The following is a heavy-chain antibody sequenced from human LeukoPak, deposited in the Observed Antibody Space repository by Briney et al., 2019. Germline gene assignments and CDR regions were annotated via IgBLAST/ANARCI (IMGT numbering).Heavy chain of an antibody. J-gene: IGHJ4*02. V-gene: IGHV3-23*01. CDR3: AKVRGGVIAVTFFDY. CDR2: IGSSGDDT. Sequence: GGSLRLSCAASGFTFSSYAMTWVRPAPGKGLEWVSFIGSSGDDTFYAGSVKGRFTISRDNSKNTLYLQMNSLRVEDTAVYYCAKVRGGVIAVTFFDYWGQGTLVTVSS. CDR1: GFTFSSYA. D-gene: IGHD6-19*01.